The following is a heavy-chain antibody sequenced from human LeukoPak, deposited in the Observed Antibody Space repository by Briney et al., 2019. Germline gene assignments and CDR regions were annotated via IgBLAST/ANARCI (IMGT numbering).Heavy chain of an antibody. CDR1: GFTFSSYA. J-gene: IGHJ4*02. D-gene: IGHD2-21*01. CDR3: ARDGAALGDYYFDY. V-gene: IGHV3-30-3*01. CDR2: ISYDGSNK. Sequence: GGSLRLSCAASGFTFSSYAMHWVRQAPGKGLEWVAVISYDGSNKYYADSVKGRFTISRDNSKNTLYLQMNSLRAEDTAVYYCARDGAALGDYYFDYWGQGTLVTVSS.